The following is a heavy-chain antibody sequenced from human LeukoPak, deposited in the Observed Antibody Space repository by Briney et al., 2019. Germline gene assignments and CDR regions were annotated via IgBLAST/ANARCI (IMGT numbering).Heavy chain of an antibody. CDR1: GYTFTSYG. CDR3: ARDRLRYFDWLSLYGMDV. CDR2: ISAYNGNT. V-gene: IGHV1-18*01. J-gene: IGHJ6*02. D-gene: IGHD3-9*01. Sequence: VASVKVSCKASGYTFTSYGISWVRQAPGQGLEWMGWISAYNGNTNYAQKLQGRVTMTTDTSTSTAYMELRSLRSDDTAVYYCARDRLRYFDWLSLYGMDVWGQGTTVTVSS.